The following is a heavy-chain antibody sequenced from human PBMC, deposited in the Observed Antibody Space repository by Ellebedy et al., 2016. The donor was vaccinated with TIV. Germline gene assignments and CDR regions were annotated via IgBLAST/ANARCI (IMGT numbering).Heavy chain of an antibody. CDR2: IIPIFGTA. D-gene: IGHD3-22*01. Sequence: LVKVSCXASGGTFSSYAISWVRQAPGQGLEWMGGIIPIFGTANYAQKFQGRVTITADESTSTAYMELSSLRSEDTAVYYCATDSSLLRGSGYRLGGYYYYYGMDVWGQGTTVTVSS. V-gene: IGHV1-69*13. J-gene: IGHJ6*02. CDR1: GGTFSSYA. CDR3: ATDSSLLRGSGYRLGGYYYYYGMDV.